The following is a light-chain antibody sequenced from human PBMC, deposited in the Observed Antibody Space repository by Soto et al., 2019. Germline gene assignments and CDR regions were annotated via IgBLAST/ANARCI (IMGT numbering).Light chain of an antibody. CDR2: KAS. J-gene: IGKJ1*01. CDR1: QTISSW. CDR3: QHYNSYSEA. V-gene: IGKV1-5*03. Sequence: IQMTQSPSTLSGSVGDRVTITCRASQTISSWLAWYQQKPGKAPKLRIYKASTLKSGVPSRFSGSGSGTEFTLTISSLQPDDVATYYCQHYNSYSEAFGQGTKVDIK.